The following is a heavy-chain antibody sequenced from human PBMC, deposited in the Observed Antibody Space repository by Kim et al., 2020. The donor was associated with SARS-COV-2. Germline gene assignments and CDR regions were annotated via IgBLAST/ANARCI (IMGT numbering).Heavy chain of an antibody. V-gene: IGHV3-30-3*01. J-gene: IGHJ4*02. D-gene: IGHD1-26*01. CDR3: ARDGESYLVLDY. Sequence: GGSLRLSCAASGFTFSSYAMHWVRQAPGKGLEWVAVISYDGSNKYYADSVKGRFTISRDNSKNTLYLQMNSLRAEDTAVYYCARDGESYLVLDYWGQGTL. CDR1: GFTFSSYA. CDR2: ISYDGSNK.